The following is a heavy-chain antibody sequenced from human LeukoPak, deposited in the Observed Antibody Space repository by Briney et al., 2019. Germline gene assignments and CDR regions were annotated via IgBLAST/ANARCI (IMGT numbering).Heavy chain of an antibody. CDR3: ATRAHIVVVPAAKFDP. J-gene: IGHJ5*02. Sequence: GGSLRLSCAASGFTISDFYMNWFRQTPGKGLEWVSYISSSGSTIYYADSVKGRFTISRDNAKNSLYLQMNSLRAEDTAVYYCATRAHIVVVPAAKFDPWGQGTLVTVSS. V-gene: IGHV3-11*01. D-gene: IGHD2-2*01. CDR2: ISSSGSTI. CDR1: GFTISDFY.